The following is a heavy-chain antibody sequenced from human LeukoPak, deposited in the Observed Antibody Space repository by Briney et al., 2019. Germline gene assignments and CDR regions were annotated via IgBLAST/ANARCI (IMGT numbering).Heavy chain of an antibody. V-gene: IGHV4-4*02. Sequence: PSGTLSLTCAVSDVSIFRSNWWSWVRQPPGKGLEWIGQISPSGSTNYSPSFKSRVTISVDKSKTQFSLKLTSVTAADTAVYYCARPTWDVVAAAYYFDYWGQGTLVTVSS. CDR1: DVSIFRSNW. CDR3: ARPTWDVVAAAYYFDY. J-gene: IGHJ4*02. D-gene: IGHD2-15*01. CDR2: ISPSGST.